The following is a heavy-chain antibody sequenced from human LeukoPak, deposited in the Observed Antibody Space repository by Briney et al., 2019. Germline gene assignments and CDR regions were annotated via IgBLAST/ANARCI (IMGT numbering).Heavy chain of an antibody. CDR1: GFSFSTYG. Sequence: GGSLRLSCAASGFSFSTYGMRWVRQAPGKGLEWVAVISFDGSDQYYADSVKGRFTVSRDNSKNTLYLQMNSLRAEDTAVYYCAKLGCSSTRYYINYWGQGTLVT. D-gene: IGHD2-2*01. CDR3: AKLGCSSTRYYINY. V-gene: IGHV3-30*18. CDR2: ISFDGSDQ. J-gene: IGHJ4*02.